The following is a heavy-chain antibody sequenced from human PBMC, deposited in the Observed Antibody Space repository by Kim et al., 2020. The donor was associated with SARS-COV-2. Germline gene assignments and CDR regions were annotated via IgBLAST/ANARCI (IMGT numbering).Heavy chain of an antibody. V-gene: IGHV3-23*01. CDR1: GFTFSTNA. Sequence: GGSLRLSCVASGFTFSTNAMSWVRRAPGKGLEWVAAITGSGGSTFYADSVKGRFTISRDNSKNTLYLQMTSLSEDAAGYVCGRKIERRNGFDLWGQGTLGTVPS. CDR2: ITGSGGST. CDR3: GRKIERRNGFDL. D-gene: IGHD1-1*01. J-gene: IGHJ4*02.